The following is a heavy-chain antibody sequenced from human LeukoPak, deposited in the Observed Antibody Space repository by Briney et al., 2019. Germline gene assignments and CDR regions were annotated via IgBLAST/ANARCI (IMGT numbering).Heavy chain of an antibody. V-gene: IGHV3-23*01. D-gene: IGHD3-9*01. CDR2: ISGSGGST. CDR3: AKPILTAFGYFDY. J-gene: IGHJ4*02. CDR1: GFTFSSYA. Sequence: GGSLRLSCAASGFTFSSYAMSWVRQAPGKGLEWVSAISGSGGSTFYADSVKGRFTISRDNSENTLYLQMNSLRAEDTAVYYCAKPILTAFGYFDYWGQGTLVTVSS.